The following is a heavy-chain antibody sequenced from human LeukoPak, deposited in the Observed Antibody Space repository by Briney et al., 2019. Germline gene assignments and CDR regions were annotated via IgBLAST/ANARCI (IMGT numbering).Heavy chain of an antibody. J-gene: IGHJ4*02. V-gene: IGHV4-34*01. D-gene: IGHD4-17*01. CDR3: TRMTTGHDY. CDR1: GVSFDDYY. CDR2: INHSGYT. Sequence: PSETLSLTCAASGVSFDDYYWAWLRQTPGKGPEWIGEINHSGYTNDNPSLKSRVTLSIDTSRKQFSLNMRSVTVADAGIYFCTRMTTGHDYWGQGTLVTVSS.